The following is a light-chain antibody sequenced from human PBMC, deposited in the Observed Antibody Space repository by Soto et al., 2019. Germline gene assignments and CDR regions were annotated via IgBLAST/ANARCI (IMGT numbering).Light chain of an antibody. CDR3: SSLTTSFTYV. J-gene: IGLJ1*01. Sequence: QSVLTQPASVSGSPGQSVAISCTGTSSDVGAYNYISWYQQHPGKAPKLLLSEVSNRPSGVSDRFSGSKSGNTASLTISGLQAEDEADYYCSSLTTSFTYVFGTGIKVAVL. CDR2: EVS. CDR1: SSDVGAYNY. V-gene: IGLV2-14*01.